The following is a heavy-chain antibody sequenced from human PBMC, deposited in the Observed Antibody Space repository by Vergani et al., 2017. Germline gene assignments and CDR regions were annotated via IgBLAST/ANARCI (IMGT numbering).Heavy chain of an antibody. CDR3: ASIARAPTRRNPPPDY. Sequence: QVQLHEWGAGLLKTSKTLSLTCGVSGGSFSDYYWSWIRQAPGMGLEWIGEVNHGGSTNYNPSLKSRVSISVDTSKNQFSLQLTSVTAADSALYFCASIARAPTRRNPPPDYWGQGILFTVSS. V-gene: IGHV4-34*01. D-gene: IGHD3-16*02. J-gene: IGHJ4*02. CDR2: VNHGGST. CDR1: GGSFSDYY.